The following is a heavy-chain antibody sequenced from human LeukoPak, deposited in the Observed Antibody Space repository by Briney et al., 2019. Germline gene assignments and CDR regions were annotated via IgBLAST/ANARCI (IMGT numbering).Heavy chain of an antibody. CDR1: GYTFTSYG. CDR3: ARDRQYYYDSSGYYYVYYYYGMDV. Sequence: ASVKVSCKDSGYTFTSYGISWVRQAPGQGLEWMGWISAYNGNTNYAQKLQGRVTMTTDTSTSTAYMELRSLRSDDTAVYYCARDRQYYYDSSGYYYVYYYYGMDVWGQGTTVTVSS. CDR2: ISAYNGNT. J-gene: IGHJ6*02. V-gene: IGHV1-18*01. D-gene: IGHD3-22*01.